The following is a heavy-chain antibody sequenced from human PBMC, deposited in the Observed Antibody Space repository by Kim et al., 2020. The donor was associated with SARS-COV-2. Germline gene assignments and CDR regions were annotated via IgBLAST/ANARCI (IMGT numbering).Heavy chain of an antibody. D-gene: IGHD1-26*01. Sequence: GSTSYNPSLKSRVTISVDTSKNQFSLKLSSVTAADTAVYYCARKNSGFDYWGQGTLVTVSS. J-gene: IGHJ4*02. CDR3: ARKNSGFDY. CDR2: GST. V-gene: IGHV4-31*02.